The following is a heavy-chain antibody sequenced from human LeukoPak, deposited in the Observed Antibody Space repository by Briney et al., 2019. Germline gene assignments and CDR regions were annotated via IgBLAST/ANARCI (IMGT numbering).Heavy chain of an antibody. CDR1: GFSVNNLY. J-gene: IGHJ4*02. CDR3: ARDGEYSDGYGFDY. Sequence: GGSLRLSCAASGFSVNNLYMSWVRQAPGKGLEWVSVIYSGDRTYYADSVKGRFTISRDTSKNTVYLQMNSLRPEETAVYYCARDGEYSDGYGFDYWGQGNLVSVSS. D-gene: IGHD5-18*01. CDR2: IYSGDRT. V-gene: IGHV3-66*01.